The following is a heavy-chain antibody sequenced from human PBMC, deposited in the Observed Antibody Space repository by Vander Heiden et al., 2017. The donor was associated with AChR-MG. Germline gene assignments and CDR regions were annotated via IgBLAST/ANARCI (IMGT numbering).Heavy chain of an antibody. V-gene: IGHV2-5*01. Sequence: QITLKESGPTLVKLTQTLTLTCTFSGFSLSTSGVRVGWIRQPPGKALEWLALIYWNDDKRYSASLKSRLTITKDTSKNQVVLTMTNMEPVDTATYYCAHSKERSRAARLVWFDPWGQGTLVTVSS. CDR2: IYWNDDK. CDR3: AHSKERSRAARLVWFDP. J-gene: IGHJ5*02. CDR1: GFSLSTSGVR. D-gene: IGHD6-6*01.